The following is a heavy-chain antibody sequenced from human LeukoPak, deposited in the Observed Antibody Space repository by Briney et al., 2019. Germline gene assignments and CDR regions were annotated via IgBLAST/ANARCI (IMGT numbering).Heavy chain of an antibody. D-gene: IGHD6-19*01. J-gene: IGHJ4*02. Sequence: GESLKISCKGSGYSFPSYWIGWVRQMPGKGLECMGILYPGDSGTRYSPSFQGQVTISADKSISTAYLQWSSLKASDTAMYYCARVLRYSSGQYYFDSWGQGTLVTVSS. V-gene: IGHV5-51*01. CDR1: GYSFPSYW. CDR2: LYPGDSGT. CDR3: ARVLRYSSGQYYFDS.